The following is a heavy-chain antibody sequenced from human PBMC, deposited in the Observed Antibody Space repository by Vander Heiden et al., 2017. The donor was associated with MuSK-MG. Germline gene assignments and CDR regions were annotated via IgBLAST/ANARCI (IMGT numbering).Heavy chain of an antibody. D-gene: IGHD3-22*01. CDR2: ISYDGSNK. Sequence: QVQLVESGGGVVQPGRSLRLPCAASGFTFSSYAMHWVRQAPGKGLEWVAVISYDGSNKYYADSVKGRFTISRDNSKNTLYLQMNSLRAEDTAVYYCARGSYYDSSGYYSWGQGTLVTVSS. CDR3: ARGSYYDSSGYYS. J-gene: IGHJ4*02. V-gene: IGHV3-30*04. CDR1: GFTFSSYA.